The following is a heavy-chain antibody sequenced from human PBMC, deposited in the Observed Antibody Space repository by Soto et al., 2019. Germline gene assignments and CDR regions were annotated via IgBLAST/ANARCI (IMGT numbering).Heavy chain of an antibody. CDR3: ARVGGYCSSTSCYIRTHYYYGMDV. Sequence: GGSLRLSCAASGFTFSSYGMHWVRQAPGKGLEWVAIIWYDGSNKYYADSVKGRFTISRDNSKNTLYLQMNSLRAEDTAVYYCARVGGYCSSTSCYIRTHYYYGMDVWGQGTTVTVSS. CDR2: IWYDGSNK. V-gene: IGHV3-33*01. D-gene: IGHD2-2*02. J-gene: IGHJ6*02. CDR1: GFTFSSYG.